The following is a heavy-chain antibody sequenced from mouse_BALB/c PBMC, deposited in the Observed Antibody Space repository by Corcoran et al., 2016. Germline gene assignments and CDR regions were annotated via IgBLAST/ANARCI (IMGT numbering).Heavy chain of an antibody. CDR3: ASGHLQYYFDY. J-gene: IGHJ2*01. CDR1: GYTFTSYV. D-gene: IGHD2-1*01. CDR2: INPYNDGT. Sequence: EVQLQQSGPELVKPGASVKMSCKASGYTFTSYVMHWGKQKPGQGLEWIGYINPYNDGTKYNEKFKGKATLTSDKSSSTAYMELSSLTSEDSAVYYFASGHLQYYFDYWGQGTTLTVSS. V-gene: IGHV1S136*01.